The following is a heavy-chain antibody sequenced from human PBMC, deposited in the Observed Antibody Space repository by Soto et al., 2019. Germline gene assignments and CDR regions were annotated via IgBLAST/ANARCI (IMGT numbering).Heavy chain of an antibody. CDR1: GGTVSSYA. CDR3: ARAGLYYYDSSGYQGFDY. D-gene: IGHD3-22*01. CDR2: IIPIFGTA. V-gene: IGHV1-69*13. J-gene: IGHJ4*02. Sequence: SVKVSCKASGGTVSSYAISSVRQAPGQGLEWMGGIIPIFGTANYAQKFQGRVTITADESTSTAYMELSSLRSEDTAVYYCARAGLYYYDSSGYQGFDYWGQGTLVTVSS.